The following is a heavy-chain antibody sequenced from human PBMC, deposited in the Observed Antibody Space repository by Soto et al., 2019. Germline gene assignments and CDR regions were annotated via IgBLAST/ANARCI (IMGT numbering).Heavy chain of an antibody. CDR1: GDPITSYF. Sequence: PSETLSLTCTVSGDPITSYFWSWIRQPAGKGLGWIGHTFPGGTTSHNSSLKSRVSMSIDTSKNQFSLPLTSVTAADTAAYYCARTLSGFTYGSRQFYFDYWGQGTLVTVSS. CDR3: ARTLSGFTYGSRQFYFDY. CDR2: TFPGGTT. J-gene: IGHJ4*02. D-gene: IGHD3-10*01. V-gene: IGHV4-4*07.